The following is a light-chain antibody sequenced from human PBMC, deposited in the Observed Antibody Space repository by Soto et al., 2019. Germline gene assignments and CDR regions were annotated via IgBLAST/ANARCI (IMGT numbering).Light chain of an antibody. Sequence: IVMTQSPDSLAVSLGERASINCKSSQSVLYNSDNRNYLAWYHQKPGQPPRLLIYWASTRESGVPDRFSGSGSGTDFTLTISSLQAEDVAVYYCQQYYSPPSTFGQGTKLEIK. J-gene: IGKJ2*01. CDR3: QQYYSPPST. V-gene: IGKV4-1*01. CDR1: QSVLYNSDNRNY. CDR2: WAS.